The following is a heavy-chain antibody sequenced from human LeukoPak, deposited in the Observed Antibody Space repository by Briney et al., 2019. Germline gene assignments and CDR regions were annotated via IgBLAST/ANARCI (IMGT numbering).Heavy chain of an antibody. CDR1: GFTFSSYA. J-gene: IGHJ4*02. V-gene: IGHV3-23*01. CDR3: ARRYFYVSGSYSLDY. CDR2: ISGSGGST. Sequence: GGSLRLSCAASGFTFSSYAMSWVRQAPGKGLEWVSAISGSGGSTYYADSVKGRFTISRDNAKNSLYLQMSSLRAEDAAVYYCARRYFYVSGSYSLDYWGQGTLVTVSS. D-gene: IGHD3-10*01.